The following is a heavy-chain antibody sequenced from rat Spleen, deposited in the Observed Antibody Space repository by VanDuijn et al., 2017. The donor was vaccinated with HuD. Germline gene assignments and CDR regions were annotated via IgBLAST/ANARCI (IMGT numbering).Heavy chain of an antibody. CDR2: IIYDGSST. J-gene: IGHJ2*01. V-gene: IGHV5-7*01. Sequence: EVQLVESGGGLVQPGRSLKLSCAASGFTFRDYIMAWVRQSPKKGLEWVATIIYDGSSTYYRDSVKGRFTTSRDNAKSTLYLQMSSLRSEDTATYYCARHEDYGGYSKDYFEYWGQGVMVTVSS. CDR3: ARHEDYGGYSKDYFEY. CDR1: GFTFRDYI. D-gene: IGHD1-11*01.